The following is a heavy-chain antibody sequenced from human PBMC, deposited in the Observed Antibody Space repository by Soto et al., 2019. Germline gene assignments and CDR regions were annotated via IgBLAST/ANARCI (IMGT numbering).Heavy chain of an antibody. CDR3: AHRPGGGGY. D-gene: IGHD3-10*01. J-gene: IGHJ4*02. CDR2: IYSGGYT. V-gene: IGHV3-53*01. CDR1: GFTVSNNY. Sequence: EVQLVESGGGLIQPGGSLRLSCAVSGFTVSNNYMSWVRQAPGKGLEGVSVIYSGGYTAYGDSVKGRFTISRDNSKKPLCLQMKSQEGEVPGGYYWAHRPGGGGYWGQGTLVTVSS.